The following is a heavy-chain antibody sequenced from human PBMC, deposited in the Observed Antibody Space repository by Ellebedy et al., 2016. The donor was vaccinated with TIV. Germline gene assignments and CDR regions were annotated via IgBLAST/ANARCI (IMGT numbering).Heavy chain of an antibody. CDR1: GYTFTSYA. CDR3: ARDRPDIVVAPAYRTGPGSKYFYYYGMDV. J-gene: IGHJ6*02. V-gene: IGHV1-18*04. CDR2: ISAYNGNR. Sequence: AASVKVSCKASGYTFTSYAISWVRQAPGQGLEWMGWISAYNGNRKYAQKFQGRVIMTTDTSTSTAYMELRSLRSDDTAVYYCARDRPDIVVAPAYRTGPGSKYFYYYGMDVWGQGTTVTVSS. D-gene: IGHD2-2*01.